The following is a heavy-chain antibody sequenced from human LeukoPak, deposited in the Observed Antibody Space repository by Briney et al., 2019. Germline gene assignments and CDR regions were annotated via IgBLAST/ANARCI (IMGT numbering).Heavy chain of an antibody. J-gene: IGHJ5*02. CDR1: GYSISSGYY. CDR2: IYHSGST. D-gene: IGHD2-2*01. CDR3: AMEVVPAAMWSLHWFDP. V-gene: IGHV4-38-2*01. Sequence: PSETLSLTCGVSGYSISSGYYWGWIRQPPGKGLEWIGSIYHSGSTYYNPSLKSRVTISVDTSKNQFSLKLSSVTAADTAVYYCAMEVVPAAMWSLHWFDPWGQGTLVTVSS.